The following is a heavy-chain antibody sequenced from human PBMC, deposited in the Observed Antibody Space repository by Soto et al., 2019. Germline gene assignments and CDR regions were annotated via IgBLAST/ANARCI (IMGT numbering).Heavy chain of an antibody. V-gene: IGHV4-30-4*01. CDR3: ATESGSTYGYFDH. Sequence: PSETLSLTCTVSGGSVTSDADYWTWIRQSPGKGLEWIGYISNSGTTGYNPSLKTRLSMSVDRSKNQFTLRLTSVTAADTAVYFCATESGSTYGYFDHWGQGTKVTVSS. D-gene: IGHD5-18*01. J-gene: IGHJ4*02. CDR1: GGSVTSDADY. CDR2: ISNSGTT.